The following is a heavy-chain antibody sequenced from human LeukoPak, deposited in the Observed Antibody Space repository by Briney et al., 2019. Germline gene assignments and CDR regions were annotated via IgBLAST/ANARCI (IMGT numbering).Heavy chain of an antibody. V-gene: IGHV3-30*14. Sequence: GGSLRLSCAASGFTFSSYAMHWVRQAPGKGLEWVAVISYDGSNKYYADSVKGRFTISRDNSKNTLYLKMNSLRAEDTAVYYCARVGPYYYYYMDVWGKGTTVTMSS. CDR2: ISYDGSNK. CDR1: GFTFSSYA. J-gene: IGHJ6*03. CDR3: ARVGPYYYYYMDV.